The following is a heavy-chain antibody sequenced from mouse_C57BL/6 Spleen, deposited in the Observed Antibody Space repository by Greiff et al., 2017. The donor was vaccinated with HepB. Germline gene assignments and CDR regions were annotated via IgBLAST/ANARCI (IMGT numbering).Heavy chain of an antibody. CDR3: TRVDGADYFDY. CDR2: IDPETGGT. Sequence: SGAELVRPGASVTLSCKASGYTFTDYEMHWVKQTPVHGLEWIGAIDPETGGTAYNQKFKGKAILTADKSSSTAYMELRSLTSEDSAVYYGTRVDGADYFDYWGQGTTLTVSS. CDR1: GYTFTDYE. V-gene: IGHV1-15*01. J-gene: IGHJ2*01.